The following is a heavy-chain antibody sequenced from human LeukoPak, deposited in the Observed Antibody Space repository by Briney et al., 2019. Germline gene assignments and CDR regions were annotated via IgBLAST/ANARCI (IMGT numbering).Heavy chain of an antibody. J-gene: IGHJ4*02. CDR2: ISYDGSNR. Sequence: PGGSLRLSCAASGFTFSSYGMHWVRQAPGKGLEWVAVISYDGSNRYYADSVKGRFTISRDTSKNTLYLQMNSLRAEDTAVYYCARGGTKGSFDFWGQGTLVTVSS. CDR1: GFTFSSYG. V-gene: IGHV3-30*03. CDR3: ARGGTKGSFDF. D-gene: IGHD3-16*01.